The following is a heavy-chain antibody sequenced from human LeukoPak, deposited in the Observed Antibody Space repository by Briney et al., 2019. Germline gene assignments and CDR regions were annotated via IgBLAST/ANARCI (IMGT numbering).Heavy chain of an antibody. CDR1: GFTFPNFA. CDR3: AKSQSPQWRRYDIYNDASDI. CDR2: ITGTTGDT. Sequence: PGRSLRLSCAASGFTFPNFAMTWVRRAPGRGLEWVSGITGTTGDTNYADSVKGRFTISRDNSKNTLYLQMASLRAEDTAIYYCAKSQSPQWRRYDIYNDASDIWGQGTMVIVSS. J-gene: IGHJ3*02. D-gene: IGHD1-1*01. V-gene: IGHV3-23*01.